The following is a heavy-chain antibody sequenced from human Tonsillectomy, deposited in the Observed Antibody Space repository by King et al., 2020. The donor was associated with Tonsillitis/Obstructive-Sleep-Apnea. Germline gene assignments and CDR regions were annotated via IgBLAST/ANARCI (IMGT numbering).Heavy chain of an antibody. J-gene: IGHJ4*02. D-gene: IGHD3-22*01. CDR2: ISSSGSTI. CDR1: GFTFSSYE. V-gene: IGHV3-48*03. Sequence: VQLVESGGGLVQPGGSLRLSCAASGFTFSSYEMNWVRQAPGKGLEWVSYISSSGSTIYYADSVKGRFTISRDNAKNSLYLQMNSLRAEDTAVYYCARDPGGYYYESSGDPPDYWGQGTLVTVSS. CDR3: ARDPGGYYYESSGDPPDY.